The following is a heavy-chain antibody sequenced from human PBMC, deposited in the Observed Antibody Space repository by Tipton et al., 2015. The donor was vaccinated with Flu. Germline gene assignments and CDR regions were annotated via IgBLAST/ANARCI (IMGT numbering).Heavy chain of an antibody. J-gene: IGHJ4*02. V-gene: IGHV3-33*02. CDR1: GFSFSDYW. Sequence: LSLTCAASGFSFSDYWMSWVRQAPGKGLEWVAVIWHDGSDSRYADSAKGRFTISRDRSTNTAYLQMGSLRAEDMAVYYCARGGLQGPTYYYDRTGYPLDYWGQGTLVTVSS. D-gene: IGHD3-22*01. CDR2: IWHDGSDS. CDR3: ARGGLQGPTYYYDRTGYPLDY.